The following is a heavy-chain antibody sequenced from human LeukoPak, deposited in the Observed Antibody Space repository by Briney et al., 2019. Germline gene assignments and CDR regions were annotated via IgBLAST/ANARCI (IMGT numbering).Heavy chain of an antibody. CDR1: GFTFDDYA. J-gene: IGHJ3*02. Sequence: GGSPRLSCAASGFTFDDYAMHWVRQTPGKGLEWVSGISWNSGSIGYADSVKGRFTISRDNAKNSLYLQMNSLRAEDTALYYCAKPYGSGSYYAFDIWGQGTMVTVSS. V-gene: IGHV3-9*01. CDR2: ISWNSGSI. D-gene: IGHD3-10*01. CDR3: AKPYGSGSYYAFDI.